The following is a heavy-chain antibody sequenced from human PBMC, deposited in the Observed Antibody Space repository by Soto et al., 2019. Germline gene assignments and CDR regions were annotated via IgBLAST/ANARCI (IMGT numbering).Heavy chain of an antibody. CDR2: TYYRYKWYN. V-gene: IGHV6-1*01. CDR1: GDNVSSNSAA. CDR3: ARDYYYGMDI. J-gene: IGHJ6*02. Sequence: PSQTLPLTYDISGDNVSSNSAAWNWIRQSPSRGLEWLGRTYYRYKWYNDYAVSVKSRITIYPDTSKNQFSLQLNSVTPEDTAVYYCARDYYYGMDIWGQGTTVTVSS.